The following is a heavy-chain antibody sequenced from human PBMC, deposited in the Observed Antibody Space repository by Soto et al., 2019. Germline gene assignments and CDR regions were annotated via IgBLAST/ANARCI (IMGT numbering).Heavy chain of an antibody. J-gene: IGHJ1*01. D-gene: IGHD3-16*01. CDR3: VRAAARGDS. Sequence: GGSPSLSCAASGYTFSHYWMHWVRQAPGKGLEWVSRINTDGSDTLYADSVKGRFTISRDNSKNTLYLQMSSLRAEDSAVYYCVRAAARGDSWGQGTRVTVSS. CDR1: GYTFSHYW. V-gene: IGHV3-74*03. CDR2: INTDGSDT.